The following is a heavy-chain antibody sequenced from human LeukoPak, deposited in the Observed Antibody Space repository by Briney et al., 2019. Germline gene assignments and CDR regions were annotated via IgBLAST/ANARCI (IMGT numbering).Heavy chain of an antibody. V-gene: IGHV3-74*01. CDR1: GFTFSSYW. Sequence: GGSLRLSCAASGFTFSSYWMHWVRQAPGKGLVWVSRINSDGSRTSYADSVKGRFTISRDNSKNTLYLQMNSLRAEDTAVYYCARWDFWSGMDVWGKGTTVTVSS. CDR2: INSDGSRT. D-gene: IGHD3-3*01. J-gene: IGHJ6*04. CDR3: ARWDFWSGMDV.